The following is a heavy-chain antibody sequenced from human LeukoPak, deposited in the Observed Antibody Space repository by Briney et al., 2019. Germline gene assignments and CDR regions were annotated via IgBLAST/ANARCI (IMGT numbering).Heavy chain of an antibody. Sequence: ASVKLSCKASGYTCTAYWLHWVRQAPGQGLEWMGWIKPDSGGPTYAKESQGRVTMTTDTSITTAYMELSGLRSDATTVYYCARSFASGSFYSHWGQGTLVTVSS. D-gene: IGHD3-10*01. CDR1: GYTCTAYW. CDR2: IKPDSGGP. J-gene: IGHJ4*02. V-gene: IGHV1-2*02. CDR3: ARSFASGSFYSH.